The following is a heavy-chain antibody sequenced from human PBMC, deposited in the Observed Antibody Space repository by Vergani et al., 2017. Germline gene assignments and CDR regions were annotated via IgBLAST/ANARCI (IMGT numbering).Heavy chain of an antibody. V-gene: IGHV3-21*01. D-gene: IGHD3-10*01. CDR2: ISSSSSYI. CDR1: GFTFSSYS. Sequence: EVQMVESGGGLVKPGGSLRLSCAASGFTFSSYSMNWVRQAPGKGLEWVSSISSSSSYIYYADSVKGRFTISRDNAKNSLYLQMNSLRAEDTAVYYCVRDQVTMLRGSDALDIWGQGTMVTVSS. J-gene: IGHJ3*02. CDR3: VRDQVTMLRGSDALDI.